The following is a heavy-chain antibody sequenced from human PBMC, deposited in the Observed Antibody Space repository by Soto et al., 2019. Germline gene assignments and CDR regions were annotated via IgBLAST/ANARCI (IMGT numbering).Heavy chain of an antibody. CDR1: GFTFSSHW. CDR2: INDDGSST. Sequence: EVQLVESGEGFVRPGGSLRLFCAASGFTFSSHWMHWVRQAPGKGLVWVSRINDDGSSTTYADSVKGRFTISRDNAENTLYLQMNSLRAEDTAVYYCARRDGSGSYAFDIWGQGTMVTVSS. CDR3: ARRDGSGSYAFDI. V-gene: IGHV3-74*01. D-gene: IGHD3-10*01. J-gene: IGHJ3*02.